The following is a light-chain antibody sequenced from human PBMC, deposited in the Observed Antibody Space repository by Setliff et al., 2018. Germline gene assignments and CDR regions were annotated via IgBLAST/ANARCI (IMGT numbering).Light chain of an antibody. Sequence: QSALTQPASVSGSPGQSITFSCTGSSSDVGGYDYVSWYHQHPGKAPKLLIYDVTNRPSGVSNRFSGSKSGNTASLTISGLQAEDEAEYFCSSYTVGSTLSVFGTGTKVTVL. CDR1: SSDVGGYDY. CDR3: SSYTVGSTLSV. V-gene: IGLV2-14*03. CDR2: DVT. J-gene: IGLJ1*01.